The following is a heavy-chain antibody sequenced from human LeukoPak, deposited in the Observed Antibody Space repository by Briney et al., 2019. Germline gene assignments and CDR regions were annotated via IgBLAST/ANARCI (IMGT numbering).Heavy chain of an antibody. CDR3: ARGGYSGSYYRFS. CDR2: TSKDGSDT. J-gene: IGHJ4*02. V-gene: IGHV3-74*01. Sequence: PGGSLRLSCAASGFTFSDSWMHWGRQGPGRGPEWLSRTSKDGSDTVYADSAKGRLTASRDNARNTVYLELTNLRPDDTALYYCARGGYSGSYYRFSWGRGTLVTVAS. CDR1: GFTFSDSW. D-gene: IGHD6-6*01.